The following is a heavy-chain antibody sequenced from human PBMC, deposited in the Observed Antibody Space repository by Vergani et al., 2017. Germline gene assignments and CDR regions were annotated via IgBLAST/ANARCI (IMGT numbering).Heavy chain of an antibody. CDR3: AKGDIVATPDAFDI. V-gene: IGHV3-9*01. CDR2: ISWNSGSL. Sequence: EVQLVESGGGLVQPGRSLRLSCAASGFTFDDYAMHWVRQAPGKGLEWVSGISWNSGSLGYADSVKGRFTISRDNAKNSLYLQMNSLRAEDTALYYCAKGDIVATPDAFDIWGQGTMVTVSS. J-gene: IGHJ3*02. D-gene: IGHD5-12*01. CDR1: GFTFDDYA.